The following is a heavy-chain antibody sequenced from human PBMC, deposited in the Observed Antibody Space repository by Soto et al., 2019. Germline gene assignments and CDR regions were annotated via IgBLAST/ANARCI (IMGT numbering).Heavy chain of an antibody. CDR1: GGSINSYY. D-gene: IGHD1-26*01. V-gene: IGHV4-4*07. CDR2: IYTSGST. CDR3: ARGIYSKVGATIWFDP. Sequence: ETLSLTCTVSGGSINSYYWSWIRQPAGKGLEWIGRIYTSGSTNYNPSLKSRVTMSVDTSKNRFSLKLSSVTAADTAVYYCARGIYSKVGATIWFDPWGQGTLVTVSS. J-gene: IGHJ5*02.